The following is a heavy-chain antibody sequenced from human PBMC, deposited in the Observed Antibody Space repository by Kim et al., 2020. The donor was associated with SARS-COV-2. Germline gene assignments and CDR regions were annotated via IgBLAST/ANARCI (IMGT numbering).Heavy chain of an antibody. Sequence: GSTHYADSVKGRFTISRDKSRNTLYLQMNSLRAEDTAVYYCAGPAGYFDYWGQGTLVTVSS. V-gene: IGHV3-66*01. J-gene: IGHJ4*02. CDR3: AGPAGYFDY. CDR2: GST.